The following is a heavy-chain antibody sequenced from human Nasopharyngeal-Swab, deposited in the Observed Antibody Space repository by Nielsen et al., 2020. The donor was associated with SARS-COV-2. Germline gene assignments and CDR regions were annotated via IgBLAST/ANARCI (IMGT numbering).Heavy chain of an antibody. CDR3: ARAADAAMDAFDI. Sequence: SETLSLTCSVSGDSISSSSYYWGWIRQPPGKGLEWIGSIYYSGSTYYNPSLKSRVTISVDTSKNQFSLKLSSVTAADTAVYYCARAADAAMDAFDIWGQGTMVTVSS. J-gene: IGHJ3*02. CDR2: IYYSGST. V-gene: IGHV4-39*07. D-gene: IGHD5-18*01. CDR1: GDSISSSSYY.